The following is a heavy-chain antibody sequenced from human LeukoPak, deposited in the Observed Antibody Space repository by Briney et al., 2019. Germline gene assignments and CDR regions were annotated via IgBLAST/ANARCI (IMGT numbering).Heavy chain of an antibody. V-gene: IGHV4-4*07. CDR2: IYASGST. CDR1: GGSISSQY. Sequence: PETLSLTCTVSGGSISSQYWSWIRQPAGKGLEWIGRIYASGSTNYNTSLKSRVTMTVDTSKNQIPLKLRSVTAADTAVCYCTKDTYCSGTTCNGGPGDYWGQGILVTVSS. J-gene: IGHJ4*02. CDR3: TKDTYCSGTTCNGGPGDY. D-gene: IGHD2-2*01.